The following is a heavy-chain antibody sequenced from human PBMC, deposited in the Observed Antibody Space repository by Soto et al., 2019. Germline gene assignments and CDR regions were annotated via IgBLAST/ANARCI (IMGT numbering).Heavy chain of an antibody. V-gene: IGHV4-30-2*01. J-gene: IGHJ3*01. D-gene: IGHD3-9*01. CDR1: GGSISNGGYS. Sequence: QLQLQESGSRLVKPSQTLPLTCAVSGGSISNGGYSWSWLRQPPGKGLEWIGFVSHSGNTYYNPSLRSRVIISIDKSRNHFSLGLKSVTAADTAIYYCARTSYYILTGRLDAFDVWGQGTMVTVSS. CDR3: ARTSYYILTGRLDAFDV. CDR2: VSHSGNT.